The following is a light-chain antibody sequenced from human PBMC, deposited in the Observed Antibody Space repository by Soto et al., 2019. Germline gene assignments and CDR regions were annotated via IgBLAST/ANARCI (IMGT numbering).Light chain of an antibody. CDR2: DTS. V-gene: IGLV7-46*01. CDR3: LLSYNAAQV. CDR1: TGAVTSNHH. Sequence: QAVVTQEPSLTVSPGGTVTLTCGSSTGAVTSNHHPYWFQQKAGQAPRTLIYDTSNKPSWTPARFSGSLLGDKAALTLSGAQPEDEAQYYCLLSYNAAQVFGGGTKVTVL. J-gene: IGLJ2*01.